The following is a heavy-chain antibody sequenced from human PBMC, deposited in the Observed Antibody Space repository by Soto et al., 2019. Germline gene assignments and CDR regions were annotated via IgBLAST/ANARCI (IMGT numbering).Heavy chain of an antibody. Sequence: VQLLESGGGLVQPGGSLRLSCAASGFTFSSYAMSWVRQAPGQGLEWMGWISAYNGNTNYAQKLQGRVTMTTDTSTSTAYMELRSLRSDDTAVYYCARGGGGMDVWGQGTTVTVSS. V-gene: IGHV1-18*01. J-gene: IGHJ6*02. CDR2: ISAYNGNT. CDR1: GFTFSSYA. CDR3: ARGGGGMDV. D-gene: IGHD3-10*01.